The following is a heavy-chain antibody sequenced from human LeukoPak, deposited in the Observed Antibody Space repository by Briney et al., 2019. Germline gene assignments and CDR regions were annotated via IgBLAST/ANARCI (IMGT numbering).Heavy chain of an antibody. Sequence: SVKVSCKASGFTFTSSAMQWVRQARGQRLEWIGWIVVGSGNTNYAQKFQERVTITRDMSTSTAYMELSSPRSEDTAVYYCAAVGNRLERPPDAFDIWGQGTMVTVSS. V-gene: IGHV1-58*02. D-gene: IGHD1-1*01. CDR3: AAVGNRLERPPDAFDI. CDR1: GFTFTSSA. CDR2: IVVGSGNT. J-gene: IGHJ3*02.